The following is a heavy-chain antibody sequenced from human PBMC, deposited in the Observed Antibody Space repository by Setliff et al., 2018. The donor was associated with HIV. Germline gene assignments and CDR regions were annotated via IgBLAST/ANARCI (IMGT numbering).Heavy chain of an antibody. Sequence: PSETLSLTCTVSGGSISSYYWSWIRQPPGEGLEWIGYHHNNGNTHYNPSLKSRVTISVDTSKNHVSLRLNSVTAADTAVYYCARQGSWLDPWGQGTLVTVSS. J-gene: IGHJ5*02. CDR3: ARQGSWLDP. V-gene: IGHV4-59*08. CDR2: HHNNGNT. D-gene: IGHD2-15*01. CDR1: GGSISSYY.